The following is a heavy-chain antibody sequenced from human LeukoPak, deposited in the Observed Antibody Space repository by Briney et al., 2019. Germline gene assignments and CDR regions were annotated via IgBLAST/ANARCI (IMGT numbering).Heavy chain of an antibody. V-gene: IGHV3-9*01. CDR3: ARDVFYGSGSPRLDY. D-gene: IGHD3-10*01. CDR2: ISWNSGSI. Sequence: GGSLRLSCAASGFTFDDYAMHWVRQAPGKGLEWVSGISWNSGSIGYADSVKGRFTISRDNAKNSLYLQMNSLRADDTAIYYCARDVFYGSGSPRLDYWGQGTLVTVSS. CDR1: GFTFDDYA. J-gene: IGHJ4*02.